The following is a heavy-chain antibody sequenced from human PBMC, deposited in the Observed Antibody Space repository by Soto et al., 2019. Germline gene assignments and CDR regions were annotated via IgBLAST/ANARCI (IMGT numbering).Heavy chain of an antibody. J-gene: IGHJ2*01. Sequence: QVQLQESGPGLVKPSETLSLTCTVSGGSVSSGSYYWSWIRQPPGKGLEWIGYIYYSGSTNYNPSLKSRVTISVDTSKNQFSLKLSSVAAADTAVYYCARGPSVVASWYFDLWGRGTLVTVSS. D-gene: IGHD3-22*01. CDR2: IYYSGST. CDR1: GGSVSSGSYY. CDR3: ARGPSVVASWYFDL. V-gene: IGHV4-61*01.